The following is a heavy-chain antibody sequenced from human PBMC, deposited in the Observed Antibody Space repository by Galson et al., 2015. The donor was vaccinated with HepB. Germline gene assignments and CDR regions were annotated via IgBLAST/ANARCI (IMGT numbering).Heavy chain of an antibody. J-gene: IGHJ5*02. CDR3: ARHLITVTTFFDLGWFDP. CDR2: ISSSGSTI. Sequence: SLRLSCAASGFTFSDYYMSWIRQAPGKGLEWVSYISSSGSTIYYADSVKGRFTISRDNAKNSLYLQMNSLRAEDTAVYYCARHLITVTTFFDLGWFDPWGQGTLVTVSS. D-gene: IGHD4-17*01. V-gene: IGHV3-11*01. CDR1: GFTFSDYY.